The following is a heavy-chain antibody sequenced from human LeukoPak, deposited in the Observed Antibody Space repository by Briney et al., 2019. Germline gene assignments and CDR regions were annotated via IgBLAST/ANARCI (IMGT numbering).Heavy chain of an antibody. J-gene: IGHJ3*02. CDR3: ARDTDRAFDI. CDR2: IYSGGST. D-gene: IGHD4-11*01. CDR1: GFTVSSNY. V-gene: IGHV3-66*01. Sequence: PGGSLRLSCTASGFTVSSNYMSWVRQAPGKGLEWVSVIYSGGSTYYADSVKGRFTIYRDNSKNTLYLQMNSLRAEDTAVYYCARDTDRAFDIWGQGTMVTVSS.